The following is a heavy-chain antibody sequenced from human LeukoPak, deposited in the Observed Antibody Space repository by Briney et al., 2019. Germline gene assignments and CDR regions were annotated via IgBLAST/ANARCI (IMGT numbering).Heavy chain of an antibody. CDR3: ARATPVAGHDETSYFDY. CDR2: IYYSGST. V-gene: IGHV4-59*01. Sequence: SETLSLTCAVYGGSFSGYYWSWIRQPPGKGLEWIGYIYYSGSTNYNPSLKSRVTISVDTSKNQFSLKLSSVTAADTAVYYCARATPVAGHDETSYFDYWGQGILVTVSS. D-gene: IGHD6-19*01. J-gene: IGHJ4*02. CDR1: GGSFSGYY.